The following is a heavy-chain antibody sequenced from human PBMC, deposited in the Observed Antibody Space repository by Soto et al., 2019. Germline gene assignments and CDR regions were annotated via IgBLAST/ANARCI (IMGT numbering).Heavy chain of an antibody. V-gene: IGHV4-39*01. CDR1: GASISTTSSY. Sequence: QLQLQESGPGLVKPSETLSLTCTVSGASISTTSSYWGWIRQPPGKGLEWIGSTYYGGSTFYNSSLKSRVTVSVDTSRDQFSLTLISVTAADTAVYYCAASNRNYVSPLQYWGQGTLVTVSS. D-gene: IGHD1-7*01. CDR2: TYYGGST. CDR3: AASNRNYVSPLQY. J-gene: IGHJ4*02.